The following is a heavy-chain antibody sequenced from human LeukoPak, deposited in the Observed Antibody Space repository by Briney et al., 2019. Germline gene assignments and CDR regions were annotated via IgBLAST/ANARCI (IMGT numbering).Heavy chain of an antibody. CDR3: ARDIAAAGIIYYGMDV. V-gene: IGHV5-10-1*01. CDR2: IDPSDSYT. Sequence: GESLKISFKGSGXSFTSYCISWVRQMPGKGVEWMGRIDPSDSYTNYSPSFQGHVTISADKSISTAYLQWSSLKASDTAMYYCARDIAAAGIIYYGMDVWGQGTTVTVSS. CDR1: GXSFTSYC. D-gene: IGHD6-13*01. J-gene: IGHJ6*02.